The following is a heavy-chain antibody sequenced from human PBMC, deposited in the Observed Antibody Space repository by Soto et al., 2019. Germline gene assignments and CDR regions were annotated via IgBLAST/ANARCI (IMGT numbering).Heavy chain of an antibody. CDR1: GFTFSSYG. D-gene: IGHD6-19*01. CDR2: IWYDGSNK. V-gene: IGHV3-33*01. CDR3: ASSSRTIAVAGIVVDEPVGY. J-gene: IGHJ4*02. Sequence: QVQLVESGGGVVQPGRSLRLSCAASGFTFSSYGMHWVRQAPGKGLEWVAVIWYDGSNKYYADSVKGRFTISRDNSKNTLYLQMNSLRAEDTAVYYCASSSRTIAVAGIVVDEPVGYWGQGTLVTVSS.